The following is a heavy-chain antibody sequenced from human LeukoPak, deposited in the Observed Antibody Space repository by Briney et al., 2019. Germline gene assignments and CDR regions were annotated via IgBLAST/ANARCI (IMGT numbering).Heavy chain of an antibody. Sequence: PSETLSLTCAVYGGSFSGYYWSWIRQPPGKGLEWIGYIYYSGSTNYNPSLKSRVTIPVDTSKNQFSLKLSSVTAADTAVYYCARGPYYYGSGSYYYWGQGTLVTVSS. D-gene: IGHD3-10*01. V-gene: IGHV4-59*01. CDR3: ARGPYYYGSGSYYY. J-gene: IGHJ4*02. CDR1: GGSFSGYY. CDR2: IYYSGST.